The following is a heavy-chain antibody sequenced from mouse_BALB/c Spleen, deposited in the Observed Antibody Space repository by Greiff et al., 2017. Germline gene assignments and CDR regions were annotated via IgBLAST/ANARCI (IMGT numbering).Heavy chain of an antibody. D-gene: IGHD1-1*01. CDR2: IDPNNGGT. CDR3: DRVDDGGAMDY. CDR1: GYTFTDYS. Sequence: VQLQQSGPELVRPGASVKLSCTASGYTFTDYSMHWVKQRHGQGLEWIGGIDPNNGGTDYAPKFQGKATMTGDTSSNTAYMQLSSLTSEDTAVYYCDRVDDGGAMDYWGQGTTVTVSS. V-gene: IGHV14-4*02. J-gene: IGHJ4*01.